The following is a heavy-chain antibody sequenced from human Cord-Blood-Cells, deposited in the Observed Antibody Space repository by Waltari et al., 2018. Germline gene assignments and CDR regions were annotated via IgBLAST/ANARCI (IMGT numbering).Heavy chain of an antibody. D-gene: IGHD6-19*01. J-gene: IGHJ4*02. CDR3: ARSRAVADFDY. V-gene: IGHV1-69*01. CDR1: GGTFRRDD. Sequence: QVQLVQSGAEVKKPGSSVKVSCKASGGTFRRDDISWVRQATGQGLEWMGGIIPIFGTANYAQKFQGRVTITADESTSTAYMELSSLRSENTAVYYCARSRAVADFDYWGQGTLVTVSS. CDR2: IIPIFGTA.